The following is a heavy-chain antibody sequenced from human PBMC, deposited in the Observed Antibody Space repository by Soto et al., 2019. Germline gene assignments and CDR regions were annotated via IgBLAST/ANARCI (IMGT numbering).Heavy chain of an antibody. V-gene: IGHV3-53*01. J-gene: IGHJ4*02. Sequence: SGGSLRLSCAASGFTVSSHYMSWVRQGPGKGLEWVSVIYKGGSTYYADSVKGRFTISRDNSKNTVFLQMNSLRAEDTAVYYCASTWDSATYYYFDYWGQGTLVTVSS. D-gene: IGHD1-26*01. CDR2: IYKGGST. CDR3: ASTWDSATYYYFDY. CDR1: GFTVSSHY.